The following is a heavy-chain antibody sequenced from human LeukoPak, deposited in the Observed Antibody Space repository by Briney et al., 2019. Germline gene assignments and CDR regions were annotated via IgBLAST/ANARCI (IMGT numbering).Heavy chain of an antibody. CDR3: ATAANNIVATTAYYYYYMDV. J-gene: IGHJ6*03. D-gene: IGHD5-12*01. Sequence: GASVKVSCKVSGYTLTELSMHWVRQAPGKGLEWMGVFDPKDGETIYAQKFQGRVTMTEDTSTDTAYMELSSLRSEDTAVYYCATAANNIVATTAYYYYYMDVWGKGTTVTVSS. CDR2: FDPKDGET. V-gene: IGHV1-24*01. CDR1: GYTLTELS.